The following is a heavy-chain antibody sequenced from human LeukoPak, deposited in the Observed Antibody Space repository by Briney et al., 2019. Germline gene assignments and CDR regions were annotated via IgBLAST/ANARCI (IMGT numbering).Heavy chain of an antibody. CDR3: ARDPSSGYYFDY. CDR1: GYTFTSYG. J-gene: IGHJ4*02. CDR2: ISAYNGNT. V-gene: IGHV1-18*01. D-gene: IGHD3-22*01. Sequence: ASVKISCRASGYTFTSYGISWVRQAPGQGLEWMGWISAYNGNTNYAQKLQGRVTMTTDTSTSTAYMELRSLRSDDTAVYYCARDPSSGYYFDYWGQGTLVTVSS.